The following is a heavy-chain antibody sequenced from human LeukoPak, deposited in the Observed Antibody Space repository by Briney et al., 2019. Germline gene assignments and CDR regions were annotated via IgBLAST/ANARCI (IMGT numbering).Heavy chain of an antibody. CDR3: AIANYDILTGYYYLDY. V-gene: IGHV1-2*02. CDR2: INPNSGGT. CDR1: GYTFTGYY. Sequence: ASVKVSCKASGYTFTGYYMHWVRQAPGQGLDWMGWINPNSGGTNYAQKFQGRVTMTRDTSISTAYMELSRLRSDDTAVYYCAIANYDILTGYYYLDYWGQGTLVTVSS. J-gene: IGHJ4*02. D-gene: IGHD3-9*01.